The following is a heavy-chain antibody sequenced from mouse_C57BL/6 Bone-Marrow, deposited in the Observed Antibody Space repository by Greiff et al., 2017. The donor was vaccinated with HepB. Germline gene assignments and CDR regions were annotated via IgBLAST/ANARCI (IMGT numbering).Heavy chain of an antibody. Sequence: EVQLQESGGGLVQPGGSLKLSCAASGFTFSDYYMYWVRQTPEKRLEWVAYISNGGGSTYYPDTVKGRVTISRDNAKNTLYLQMSRLKSEDTAMYYCARHDAVAIDYWGQGTSVTVSS. CDR1: GFTFSDYY. CDR3: ARHDAVAIDY. CDR2: ISNGGGST. V-gene: IGHV5-12*01. J-gene: IGHJ4*01.